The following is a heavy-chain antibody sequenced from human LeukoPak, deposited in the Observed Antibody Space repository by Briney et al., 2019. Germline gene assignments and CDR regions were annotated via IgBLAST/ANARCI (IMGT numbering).Heavy chain of an antibody. D-gene: IGHD3-22*01. V-gene: IGHV3-74*01. CDR2: INSDGSST. CDR1: GFTFSSYW. J-gene: IGHJ4*02. CDR3: AKDATAIRITMIVVVTSTRFDY. Sequence: PGGSLRLSCAASGFTFSSYWMHWVRQAPGKGLVWVSRINSDGSSTSYADSVKGRFTISRDNSKNTLYLQMNSLRAEDTAVYYCAKDATAIRITMIVVVTSTRFDYWGQGTLVTVSS.